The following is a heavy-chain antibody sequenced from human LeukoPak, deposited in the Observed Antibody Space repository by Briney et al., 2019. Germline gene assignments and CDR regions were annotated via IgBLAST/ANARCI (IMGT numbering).Heavy chain of an antibody. Sequence: ASVKVSCKASGYTFSSFDIHWVRQAPGQGLEWMGWISAYNGNTNYAQKLQGRVTMTTDTSTSTAYMELRSLRSDDTAVYYCARDPLVGATLDYWGQGTLVTVSS. CDR2: ISAYNGNT. V-gene: IGHV1-18*01. CDR3: ARDPLVGATLDY. D-gene: IGHD1-26*01. CDR1: GYTFSSFD. J-gene: IGHJ4*02.